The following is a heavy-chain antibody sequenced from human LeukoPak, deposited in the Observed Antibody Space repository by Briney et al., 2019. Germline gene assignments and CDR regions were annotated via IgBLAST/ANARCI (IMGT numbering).Heavy chain of an antibody. V-gene: IGHV4-59*01. D-gene: IGHD3-22*01. J-gene: IGHJ4*02. Sequence: SETLSLTCTVSGASITNYYWSWLRQPPGKVLEWIGYVYHTGSTNYSPSLKSRVTMSIDMSKNQFSLRLNSVTAADTAVYYCARTPYISGYRLFDHWGQGTLVTVS. CDR1: GASITNYY. CDR2: VYHTGST. CDR3: ARTPYISGYRLFDH.